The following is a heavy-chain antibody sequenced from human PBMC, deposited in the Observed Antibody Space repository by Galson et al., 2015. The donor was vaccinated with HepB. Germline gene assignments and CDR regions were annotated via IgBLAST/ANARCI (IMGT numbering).Heavy chain of an antibody. CDR3: ARLDSSWFFDF. D-gene: IGHD6-13*01. J-gene: IGHJ4*02. V-gene: IGHV3-11*06. Sequence: SLRLSCAASGFTFRDDYMSWIRQAPGKGLEWVSYITSSSTYTNYADSVKGRFTISRDNAKNSLYLQMNSLRGEDTAVYYCARLDSSWFFDFWGQGSLATVSS. CDR1: GFTFRDDY. CDR2: ITSSSTYT.